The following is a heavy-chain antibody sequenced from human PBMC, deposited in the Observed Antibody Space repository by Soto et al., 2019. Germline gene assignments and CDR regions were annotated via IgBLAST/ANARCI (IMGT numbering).Heavy chain of an antibody. V-gene: IGHV5-51*01. CDR3: ARHHDGSITWLDA. Sequence: PGESLKISCKTSGYSFSNYWITWVRQTPGKGLEWMGIIYPGDFDARYSPSFEGQVTISADKIVNSVFLQWRSLRASDTAMYYCARHHDGSITWLDAWGQGTMVTVSS. CDR2: IYPGDFDA. D-gene: IGHD3-10*01. CDR1: GYSFSNYW. J-gene: IGHJ5*02.